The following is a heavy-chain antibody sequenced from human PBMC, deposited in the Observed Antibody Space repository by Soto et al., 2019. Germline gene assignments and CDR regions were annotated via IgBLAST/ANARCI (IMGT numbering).Heavy chain of an antibody. Sequence: SETLSLTCAVSGGSISSSNWWSWVRQPPGKGLEWIGEIYHSGSTNYNPSLRSRVTISVDKSKNQFSLKLSSVTAADTAVYYCASADYYGSGSRFDPWGQGTLVTVSS. CDR3: ASADYYGSGSRFDP. V-gene: IGHV4-4*02. CDR2: IYHSGST. J-gene: IGHJ5*02. D-gene: IGHD3-10*01. CDR1: GGSISSSNW.